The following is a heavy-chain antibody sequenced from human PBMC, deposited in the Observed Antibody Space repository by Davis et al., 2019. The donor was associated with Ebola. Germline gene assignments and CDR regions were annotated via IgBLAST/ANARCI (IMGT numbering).Heavy chain of an antibody. D-gene: IGHD6-19*01. CDR3: TKEIAGAGTGIDT. CDR2: IRWVSGSV. V-gene: IGHV3-9*01. J-gene: IGHJ5*02. CDR1: GFTFDDYA. Sequence: PGGSLRLSCAASGFTFDDYAMHWVRQAPGKGLEWASGIRWVSGSVGYADSVKGRFTISRDNAKNSLYLQMNSLRPGDTALYYCTKEIAGAGTGIDTWGQGALVTVSS.